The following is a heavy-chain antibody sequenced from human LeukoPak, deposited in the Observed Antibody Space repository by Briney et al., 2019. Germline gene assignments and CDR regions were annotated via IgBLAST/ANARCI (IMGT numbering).Heavy chain of an antibody. CDR2: IYTSGST. CDR1: GGSISSYY. V-gene: IGHV4-4*07. J-gene: IGHJ5*02. Sequence: PSETLSLTCTVSGGSISSYYWSWIRQPAGKGLEWIGRIYTSGSTNYNPSLKSRVTMSVDTSKNQFSLKLSSVTAADTAVYYCARDLGSPGGSGEWFDPWAQGTLVTFSS. D-gene: IGHD2-15*01. CDR3: ARDLGSPGGSGEWFDP.